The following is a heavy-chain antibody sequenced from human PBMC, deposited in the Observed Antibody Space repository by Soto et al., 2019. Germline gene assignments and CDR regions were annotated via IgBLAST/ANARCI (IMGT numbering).Heavy chain of an antibody. V-gene: IGHV4-61*08. Sequence: PSETLSLTCTVSAGSVGSGDYFWSWLRQSPGKRLEWIAYIYYSGSTNYNPSLKSRATISVDTSKSQVSLTLTSMTAADAALYYCARSPNYYYYGFDVWGQGTAVTVSS. CDR1: AGSVGSGDYF. J-gene: IGHJ6*02. CDR3: ARSPNYYYYGFDV. CDR2: IYYSGST. D-gene: IGHD3-10*01.